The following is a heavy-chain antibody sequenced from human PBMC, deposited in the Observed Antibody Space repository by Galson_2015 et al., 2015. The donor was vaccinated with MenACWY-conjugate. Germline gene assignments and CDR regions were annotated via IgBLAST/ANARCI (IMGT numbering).Heavy chain of an antibody. V-gene: IGHV3-74*01. CDR1: GFTFSSHW. Sequence: SLRLSCAASGFTFSSHWMHWVRQTPGKGLVWVSRIKTDGRSTTYADSVKGRFTVSRDNAKNTLYLQMNSLRDEDTAVYYCVRALVDYDGNSAWRHFDFWGQGTLVTVSS. J-gene: IGHJ4*02. CDR2: IKTDGRST. D-gene: IGHD3-22*01. CDR3: VRALVDYDGNSAWRHFDF.